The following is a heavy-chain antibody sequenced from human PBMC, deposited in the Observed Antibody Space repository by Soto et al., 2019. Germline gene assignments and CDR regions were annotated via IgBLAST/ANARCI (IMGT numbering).Heavy chain of an antibody. Sequence: EVQLVESGGGLVQPGGSLRLSCAASGFTFSTYWMHWVRQAPGQGLVWVSRISRDGIGTTYAESVKGRFTISRVNTKNTLSLQMNSLRVEDTAVYYGGPLGNFGVVMGHWGQGTLVTVSS. D-gene: IGHD3-3*01. CDR2: ISRDGIGT. V-gene: IGHV3-74*03. J-gene: IGHJ4*02. CDR1: GFTFSTYW. CDR3: GPLGNFGVVMGH.